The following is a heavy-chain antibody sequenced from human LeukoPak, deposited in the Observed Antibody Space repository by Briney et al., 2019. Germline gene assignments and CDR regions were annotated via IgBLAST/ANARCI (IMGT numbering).Heavy chain of an antibody. CDR1: GFTFSSYA. CDR3: AKDKDYPWGNYSYGMDV. CDR2: ISGSGGST. V-gene: IGHV3-23*01. J-gene: IGHJ6*02. Sequence: PGGSLRLSCAAFGFTFSSYAMSWVRQAPGKGLECVSAISGSGGSTYYADSVKGRFTISRDNSKNTLYLQMNSLRAEDTAVYYCAKDKDYPWGNYSYGMDVWGQGTTVTVSS. D-gene: IGHD3-16*01.